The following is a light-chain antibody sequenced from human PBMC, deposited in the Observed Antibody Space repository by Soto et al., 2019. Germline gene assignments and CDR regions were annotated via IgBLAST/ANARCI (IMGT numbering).Light chain of an antibody. CDR1: QSISTY. Sequence: EIVLTQSPATLSLSPGERATLSCRASQSISTYLAWYQQKPGQAPRLLIYGASTRATGIPARFSGSGSGTEFTLTISSLQSEDFAVYFCQQYNIWPQTFGQGTKVDIK. V-gene: IGKV3-15*01. CDR2: GAS. J-gene: IGKJ1*01. CDR3: QQYNIWPQT.